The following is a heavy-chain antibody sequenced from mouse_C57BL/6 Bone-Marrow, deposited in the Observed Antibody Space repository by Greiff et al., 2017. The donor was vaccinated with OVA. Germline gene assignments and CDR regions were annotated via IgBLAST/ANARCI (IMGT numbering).Heavy chain of an antibody. J-gene: IGHJ2*01. D-gene: IGHD2-2*01. CDR3: ARGWFLNY. Sequence: EVHLVESGGGLVQPGGSLKLSCAASGFTFSDYYMYWVRQTPEKRLEWVAYISNGGGSTYYPDTVKGRFTISRDNAKNTLYLQMSRLKSEDTAMYYCARGWFLNYWGQGTTLTVSS. CDR2: ISNGGGST. V-gene: IGHV5-12*01. CDR1: GFTFSDYY.